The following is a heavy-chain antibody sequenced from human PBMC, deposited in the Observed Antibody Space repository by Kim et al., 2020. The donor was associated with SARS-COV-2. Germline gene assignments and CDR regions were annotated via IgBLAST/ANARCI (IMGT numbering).Heavy chain of an antibody. V-gene: IGHV7-4-1*02. CDR1: GYTFTSYA. D-gene: IGHD2-15*01. CDR3: ARVRALGPYCSGGSCDPTSYYYYYGMDV. J-gene: IGHJ6*02. Sequence: ASVKVSCKASGYTFTSYAMNWVRQAPGQGLEWMGWINTNTGNPTYAQGFTGRFVFSLDTSVSTAYLQLSSLKAEDTAVYYCARVRALGPYCSGGSCDPTSYYYYYGMDVWGQGTTVTVSS. CDR2: INTNTGNP.